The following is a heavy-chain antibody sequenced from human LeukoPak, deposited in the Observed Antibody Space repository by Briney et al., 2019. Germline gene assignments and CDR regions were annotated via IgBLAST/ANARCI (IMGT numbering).Heavy chain of an antibody. V-gene: IGHV1-69*13. Sequence: AASVKVSCKASGGTFSSYAISWVRQAPGQGLEWMGGIIPIFGTANYAQKFQGRVTITADESTSTAYMELSSLRSEDTAVYYCARESPDYGDYVGYYFDYWGQGTLVTVSS. CDR1: GGTFSSYA. J-gene: IGHJ4*02. CDR2: IIPIFGTA. CDR3: ARESPDYGDYVGYYFDY. D-gene: IGHD4-17*01.